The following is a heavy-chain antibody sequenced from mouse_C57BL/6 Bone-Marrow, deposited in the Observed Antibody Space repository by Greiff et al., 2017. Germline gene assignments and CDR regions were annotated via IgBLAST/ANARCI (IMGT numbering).Heavy chain of an antibody. CDR3: ARESTVVLSYYFDY. J-gene: IGHJ2*01. V-gene: IGHV1-82*01. CDR1: GYAFSSSW. D-gene: IGHD1-1*01. Sequence: VQLQQSGPELVKPGASVKISCKASGYAFSSSWMNWVKQRPGRGLEWIGRIYPGGGDTNYNGKFKGKATLTADKSSSTAYMQLSSLTSEDSAVYFCARESTVVLSYYFDYWGQGTTLTVSA. CDR2: IYPGGGDT.